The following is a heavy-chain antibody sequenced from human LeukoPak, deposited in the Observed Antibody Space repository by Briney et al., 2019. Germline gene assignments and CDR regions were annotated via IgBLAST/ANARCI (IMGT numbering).Heavy chain of an antibody. CDR2: IWYDGSNK. D-gene: IGHD6-19*01. CDR3: ARVPGSSGWNYYFDY. J-gene: IGHJ4*02. CDR1: GFTFSNYG. V-gene: IGHV3-33*01. Sequence: PGGSLRLSCAASGFTFSNYGMHWVRQAPGKGLEWVAAIWYDGSNKYHADSVKGRFTISRDNSKNTLYLQMNSLRAEDTAVYYCARVPGSSGWNYYFDYWGQGTLVTVSS.